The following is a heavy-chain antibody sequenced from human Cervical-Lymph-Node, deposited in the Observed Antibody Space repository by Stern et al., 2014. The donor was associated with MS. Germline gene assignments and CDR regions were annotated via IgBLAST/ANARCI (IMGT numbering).Heavy chain of an antibody. V-gene: IGHV4-59*11. Sequence: QLQLQESGPGLVKPSETLSLTCSVSGGFISSHYWSWVRQPPGKGLEWVGHFSYTGSTTFNPSLKSRVTISVDTSKNQFSLKVSSVTAADTAVYYCARHVDTTRAYYFDYWGQGTLVTVSS. CDR2: FSYTGST. CDR3: ARHVDTTRAYYFDY. D-gene: IGHD5-18*01. J-gene: IGHJ4*02. CDR1: GGFISSHY.